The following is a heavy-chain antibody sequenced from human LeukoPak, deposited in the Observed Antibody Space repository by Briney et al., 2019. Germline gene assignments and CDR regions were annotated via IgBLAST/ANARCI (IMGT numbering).Heavy chain of an antibody. CDR2: ISRSGSTK. CDR1: GFTFSDYN. J-gene: IGHJ4*02. V-gene: IGHV3-11*04. D-gene: IGHD1-26*01. Sequence: GGSLRLSCAASGFTFSDYNMGWIRQAPGKGLEWVSSISRSGSTKYYADSVKGRFTISRDNAKNSLDLQMNNLRDEDTAIYYCTKAGVVGAKAGFDNWGRGTLVTVSS. CDR3: TKAGVVGAKAGFDN.